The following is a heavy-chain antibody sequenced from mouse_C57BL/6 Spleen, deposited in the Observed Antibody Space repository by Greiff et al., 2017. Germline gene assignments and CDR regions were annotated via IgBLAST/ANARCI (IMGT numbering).Heavy chain of an antibody. CDR1: GYTFTTYP. D-gene: IGHD2-3*01. Sequence: VQLQESGAELVTPGASVTMSCKASGYTFTTYPIAWMKQNHGKSLEWIGNFHPYNDDTKYNAQFKGKTTLTVEKSSLTVYLKLSRLTSDDSAGYYRARGDGYYAPFDNWGQSATLTASS. CDR2: FHPYNDDT. V-gene: IGHV1-47*01. CDR3: ARGDGYYAPFDN. J-gene: IGHJ2*01.